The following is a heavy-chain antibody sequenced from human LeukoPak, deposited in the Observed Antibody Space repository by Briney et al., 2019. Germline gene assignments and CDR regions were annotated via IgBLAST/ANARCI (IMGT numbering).Heavy chain of an antibody. J-gene: IGHJ6*02. V-gene: IGHV3-21*01. Sequence: PGGSLRLSCAASGFTFSSYSMNWVRQAPGKGLEWVSSISSSSSYIYYADSVKGRFTISRDNAKNSLYLQMNSLRAEDTAVYYCARTPRETSYYYGSSGYSYYYYYGMDVWGQGTTVTVSS. CDR2: ISSSSSYI. D-gene: IGHD3-22*01. CDR3: ARTPRETSYYYGSSGYSYYYYYGMDV. CDR1: GFTFSSYS.